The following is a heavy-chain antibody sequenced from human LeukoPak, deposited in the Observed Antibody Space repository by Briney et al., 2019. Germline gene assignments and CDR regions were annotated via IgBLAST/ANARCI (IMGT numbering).Heavy chain of an antibody. CDR1: GFTFSSYW. CDR3: ARVGSMVRGYYGMDV. Sequence: GGFLRLSCAASGFTFSSYWMSWVRQAPGKGLEWVANIKQDGGEKYYVDSVKGRFTISRDNAKNSLYLQMNSLRAEDTAVYYCARVGSMVRGYYGMDVWGKGTTVTVSS. D-gene: IGHD3-10*01. V-gene: IGHV3-7*03. CDR2: IKQDGGEK. J-gene: IGHJ6*04.